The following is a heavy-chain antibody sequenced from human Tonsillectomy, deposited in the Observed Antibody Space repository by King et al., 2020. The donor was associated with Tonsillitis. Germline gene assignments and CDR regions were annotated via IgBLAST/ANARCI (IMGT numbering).Heavy chain of an antibody. CDR3: ARGTFTAAADSFDY. CDR1: GGSISSSSYY. CDR2: IYYSGST. V-gene: IGHV4-39*01. D-gene: IGHD6-13*01. J-gene: IGHJ4*02. Sequence: QLQESGPGLVKPSETLSLTCTVSGGSISSSSYYWGWIRQPPGKGLEWSGSIYYSGSTYYNPSLKSRVTISVDTSKNQFSLKLSAVTAADTAVYYCARGTFTAAADSFDYWGQGTLVTVSS.